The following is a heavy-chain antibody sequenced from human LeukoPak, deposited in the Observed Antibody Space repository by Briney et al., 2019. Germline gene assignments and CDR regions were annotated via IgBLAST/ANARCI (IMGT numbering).Heavy chain of an antibody. CDR3: ARDRNGHFDY. CDR2: IYYSGST. CDR1: GGSISSYY. V-gene: IGHV4-59*01. Sequence: PSETLSLTCTVSGGSISSYYWSWIRQPPRKGLEWIGYIYYSGSTNYNPSLKSRVTISVDTSKNQFSLKLSSVTAADTAVYYCARDRNGHFDYWGQGTLVTVSS. J-gene: IGHJ4*02.